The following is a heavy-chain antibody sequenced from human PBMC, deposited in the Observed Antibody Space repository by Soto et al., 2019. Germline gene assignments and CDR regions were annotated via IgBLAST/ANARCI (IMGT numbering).Heavy chain of an antibody. CDR3: ARWHIAAAGSEGDYYYYYGMDV. V-gene: IGHV1-69*12. D-gene: IGHD6-13*01. Sequence: QVQLVQSGAEVKKPGSSVKVSCKASGGTFSSYAISWVRQAPGQGLEWMGGIIPIFGTANYAQKFQGRVTMTADESTSTAYMELSSLRSEDTAVYYWARWHIAAAGSEGDYYYYYGMDVWGQGTTVTVSS. CDR2: IIPIFGTA. J-gene: IGHJ6*02. CDR1: GGTFSSYA.